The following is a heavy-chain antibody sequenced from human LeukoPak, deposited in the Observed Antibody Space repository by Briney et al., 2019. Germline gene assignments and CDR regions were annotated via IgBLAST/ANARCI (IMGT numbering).Heavy chain of an antibody. D-gene: IGHD4-17*01. CDR3: ARAYDYGDYDGFDI. CDR1: GYTFTSYY. CDR2: INPSGGST. Sequence: ASVKLSCKASGYTFTSYYMHWVRQAPGQGLEWMGIINPSGGSTSYAQKFQGRVTMTSDTSTSTVYMELSSLRSKDQAVDYCARAYDYGDYDGFDIWGQGTMVTVSS. V-gene: IGHV1-46*01. J-gene: IGHJ3*02.